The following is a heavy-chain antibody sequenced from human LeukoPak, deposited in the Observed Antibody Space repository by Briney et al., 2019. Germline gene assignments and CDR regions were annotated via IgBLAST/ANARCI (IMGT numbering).Heavy chain of an antibody. Sequence: GGSPRLSCAASGFTFSSYAMSWVRQAPGKGLEWVSDISGSGGSTYYADSVKGRFTISRDNSKNTLYLQMNSLRAEDTAVYYCAKGDLMATGEDYWGQGTLVTVSS. V-gene: IGHV3-23*01. CDR3: AKGDLMATGEDY. CDR2: ISGSGGST. D-gene: IGHD5-24*01. J-gene: IGHJ4*02. CDR1: GFTFSSYA.